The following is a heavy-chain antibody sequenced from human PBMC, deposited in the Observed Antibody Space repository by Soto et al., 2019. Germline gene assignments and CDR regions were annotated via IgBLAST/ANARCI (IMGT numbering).Heavy chain of an antibody. D-gene: IGHD3-10*01. CDR3: ARGDRSGSYLYWFDP. Sequence: ASVKVSCKATGYTFTSYDINWVRQATGQGLEWMGWMNPNSGNTGYAQKFQGRVTMTRNTSISTAYMELSSLRSEDTAVYYCARGDRSGSYLYWFDPWGQGTLVTVSS. CDR2: MNPNSGNT. V-gene: IGHV1-8*01. CDR1: GYTFTSYD. J-gene: IGHJ5*02.